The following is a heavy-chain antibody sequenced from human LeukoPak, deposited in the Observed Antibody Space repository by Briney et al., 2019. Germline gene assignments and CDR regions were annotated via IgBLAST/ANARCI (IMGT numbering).Heavy chain of an antibody. CDR3: ARGGIIMVRGVIQYYYYGMDV. CDR1: GFTVSSNY. CDR2: IYSGGST. D-gene: IGHD3-10*01. J-gene: IGHJ6*02. V-gene: IGHV3-53*01. Sequence: GGSLRLSCAASGFTVSSNYMSWVRQAPGKGLEWVSVIYSGGSTYYADSVKGRFTISRDNSKNTLYLQMNSLRAEDTAVYYCARGGIIMVRGVIQYYYYGMDVWGQGTTVTVSS.